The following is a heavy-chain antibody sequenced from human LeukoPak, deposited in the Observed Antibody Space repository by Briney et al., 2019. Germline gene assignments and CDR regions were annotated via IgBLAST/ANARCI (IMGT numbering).Heavy chain of an antibody. Sequence: SGTLSLTCAVYGGSFSGYYWSWIRQPPGKGLEWIGEINHSGSTNYNPSLKSRVTISVDTSKNQFSLKLSSVTAADTAVYYCARGNDGWFDPWGQGTLVTVSS. J-gene: IGHJ5*02. V-gene: IGHV4-34*01. CDR3: ARGNDGWFDP. D-gene: IGHD1-1*01. CDR2: INHSGST. CDR1: GGSFSGYY.